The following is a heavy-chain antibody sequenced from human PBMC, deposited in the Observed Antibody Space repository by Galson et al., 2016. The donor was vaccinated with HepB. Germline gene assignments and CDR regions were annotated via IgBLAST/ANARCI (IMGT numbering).Heavy chain of an antibody. V-gene: IGHV2-5*02. Sequence: PALVKPTQTLTLTCTFSGFPLASTGVGVGWVRQPPGKALEWLALIYWDDDKRYSPSLKSRLTITKDTSKNQVVLTMTNMDPVDTGTYYCAHRMRGPADYWGHGTLVTVSS. CDR3: AHRMRGPADY. J-gene: IGHJ4*01. CDR1: GFPLASTGVG. CDR2: IYWDDDK.